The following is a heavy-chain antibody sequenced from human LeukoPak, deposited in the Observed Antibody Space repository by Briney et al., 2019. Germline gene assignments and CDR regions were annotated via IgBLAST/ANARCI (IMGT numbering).Heavy chain of an antibody. CDR1: GGSISGYY. D-gene: IGHD2-15*01. CDR3: ARDPIV. Sequence: ASETLSLTCTVSGGSISGYYWSWIRQPPGEGLEWIGYSGGTNYNPSLKSRLTISVDTSKNQFSLQLRSVTEADTAVYYCARDPIVWGQGTLVTVSS. V-gene: IGHV4-59*01. CDR2: SGGT. J-gene: IGHJ4*02.